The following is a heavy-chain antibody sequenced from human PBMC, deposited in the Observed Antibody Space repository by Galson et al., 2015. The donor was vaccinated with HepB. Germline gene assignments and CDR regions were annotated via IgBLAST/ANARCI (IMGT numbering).Heavy chain of an antibody. CDR1: GYNLIELS. CDR2: LVPENGGT. Sequence: SVKVSCKVSGYNLIELSIHWVRQAPGKGLEWMGNLVPENGGTLLAQKFEGRVRMTEDTSSDTTYMELSSLRSEDTGVYFCATYLGSTGFDFWGQGTMVTVSS. J-gene: IGHJ3*01. CDR3: ATYLGSTGFDF. D-gene: IGHD3-9*01. V-gene: IGHV1-24*01.